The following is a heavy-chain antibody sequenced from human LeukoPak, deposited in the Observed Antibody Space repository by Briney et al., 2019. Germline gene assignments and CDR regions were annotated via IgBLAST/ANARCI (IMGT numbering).Heavy chain of an antibody. CDR1: GGSISSYY. CDR3: ARIDSSGEIDY. Sequence: PSETLSLTCTVSGGSISSYYWSWIRQPPGKGLEWIGYIYYSGSTNYNPSLKSRVTISVDTSKNQSSLKLSSVTAADTAVYYCARIDSSGEIDYWGQGTLVTVSS. CDR2: IYYSGST. D-gene: IGHD6-25*01. V-gene: IGHV4-59*08. J-gene: IGHJ4*02.